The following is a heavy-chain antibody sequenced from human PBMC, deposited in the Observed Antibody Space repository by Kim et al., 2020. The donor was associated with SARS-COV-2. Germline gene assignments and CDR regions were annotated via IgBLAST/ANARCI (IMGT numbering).Heavy chain of an antibody. D-gene: IGHD3-22*01. CDR1: GGSLSSNSFF. V-gene: IGHV4-39*01. Sequence: SETLSLTCTASGGSLSSNSFFWGWVRQPPGKGLEWTGSIHYSRYTYYSPPLKNRVTMSVDTSKTPVSLKLNSVTAADLAVYYCATMEIVDYWGQGALVTVS. CDR2: IHYSRYT. CDR3: ATMEIVDY. J-gene: IGHJ4*02.